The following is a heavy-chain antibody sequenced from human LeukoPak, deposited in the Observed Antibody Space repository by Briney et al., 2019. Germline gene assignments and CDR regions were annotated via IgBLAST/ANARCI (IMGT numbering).Heavy chain of an antibody. CDR3: AKFIQCGWYEYY. D-gene: IGHD6-19*01. CDR1: GFTYRRYG. V-gene: IGHV3-30*02. CDR2: LRHDGSNK. Sequence: GGSLRLLCAACGFTYRRYGMHWLRQAPGKGLEWVAFLRHDGSNKLYADSVKGRFTISRDNSKKILYLKKHSLRDDDSALYYCAKFIQCGWYEYYWGQGTLVVVSS. J-gene: IGHJ4*02.